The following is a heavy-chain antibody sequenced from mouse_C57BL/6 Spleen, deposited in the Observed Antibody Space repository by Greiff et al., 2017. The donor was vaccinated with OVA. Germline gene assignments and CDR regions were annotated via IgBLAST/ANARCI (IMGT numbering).Heavy chain of an antibody. CDR2: INPSNGGT. D-gene: IGHD2-1*01. J-gene: IGHJ4*01. Sequence: QVQLQQPGTELVKPGASVKLSCKASGYTFTSYWMHWVKQRPGQGLEWIGNINPSNGGTNYNEKFKSKATLTVDKSSSTAYMQLSSLTSEDSEFDCCARDGNYGGAMDYWGQGTSVTVSS. V-gene: IGHV1-53*01. CDR1: GYTFTSYW. CDR3: ARDGNYGGAMDY.